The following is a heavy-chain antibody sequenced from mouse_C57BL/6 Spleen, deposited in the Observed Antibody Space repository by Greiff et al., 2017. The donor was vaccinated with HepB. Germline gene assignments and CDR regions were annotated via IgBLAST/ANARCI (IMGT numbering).Heavy chain of an antibody. CDR2: ISSGGSYT. CDR1: GFTFSSYG. V-gene: IGHV5-6*01. J-gene: IGHJ2*01. Sequence: EVKVVESGGDLVKPGGSLKLSCAASGFTFSSYGMSWVRQTPDKRLEWVATISSGGSYTYYPDSVKGRFTISRDNAKNTLYLQMSSLKSEDTAMYYCASTTEGYWGQGTTLTVSS. D-gene: IGHD2-1*01. CDR3: ASTTEGY.